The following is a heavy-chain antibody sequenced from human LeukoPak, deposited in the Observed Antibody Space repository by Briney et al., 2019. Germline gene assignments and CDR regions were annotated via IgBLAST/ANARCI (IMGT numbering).Heavy chain of an antibody. CDR1: GFTFSSYS. Sequence: GGSLRLSCAASGFTFSSYSMNWVCQAPGKGLEWVSSISSSSSYIYYADSVKGRFTISRDNAKNSLYLQMNSLRAEDTAVYYCAILPIAAAGTHPDYWGQATLVTVSS. CDR2: ISSSSSYI. D-gene: IGHD6-13*01. J-gene: IGHJ4*02. CDR3: AILPIAAAGTHPDY. V-gene: IGHV3-21*01.